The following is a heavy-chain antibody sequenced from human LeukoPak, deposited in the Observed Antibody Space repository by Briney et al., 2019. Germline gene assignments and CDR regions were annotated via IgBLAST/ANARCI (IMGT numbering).Heavy chain of an antibody. CDR3: ARADRVTSAYCSSTSCPDYFDY. CDR1: GFTFSSYS. D-gene: IGHD2-2*01. CDR2: ISSSSSYI. Sequence: GGSLRLSCAASGFTFSSYSMNWVRQAPGKGLEWVSSISSSSSYIYYADSVKGRFTISRDNAKNSLYLQMNSLRAEDTAVYYCARADRVTSAYCSSTSCPDYFDYWGQGTLVTVSS. J-gene: IGHJ4*02. V-gene: IGHV3-21*01.